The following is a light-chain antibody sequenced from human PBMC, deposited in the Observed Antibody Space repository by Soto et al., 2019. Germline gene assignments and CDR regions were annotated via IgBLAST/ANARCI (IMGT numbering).Light chain of an antibody. Sequence: DIQMTQSPSTLSASVGARVPITCRASQSISNWLAWHQQKPGKVPKILIYKASSLESGVPSRFSGSGSGTEFTLTISSLQPEDFATYYCQHYNSYSEAFGQGTKVDIK. V-gene: IGKV1-5*03. CDR1: QSISNW. CDR2: KAS. CDR3: QHYNSYSEA. J-gene: IGKJ1*01.